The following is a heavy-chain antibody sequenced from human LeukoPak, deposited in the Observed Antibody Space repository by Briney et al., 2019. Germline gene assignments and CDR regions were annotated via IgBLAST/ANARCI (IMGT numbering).Heavy chain of an antibody. D-gene: IGHD6-13*01. CDR2: IWYDGSNK. CDR1: GCTFSSYG. V-gene: IGHV3-33*01. Sequence: GGSLRLSCAASGCTFSSYGMHWVRQAPGKGLEWVAVIWYDGSNKYYADSVKGRFTISRDNSKNTLYLQMNSLRAEDTAVYYCAREGTYSSSWYYVAPNYGMDVWGQGTTVTVSS. J-gene: IGHJ6*02. CDR3: AREGTYSSSWYYVAPNYGMDV.